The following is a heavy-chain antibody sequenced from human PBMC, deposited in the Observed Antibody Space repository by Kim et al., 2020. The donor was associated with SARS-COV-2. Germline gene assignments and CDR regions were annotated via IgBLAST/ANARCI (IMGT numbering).Heavy chain of an antibody. V-gene: IGHV1-69*13. CDR3: AHSWVERARGDYYYYGMDV. Sequence: SVKVSCKASGGTFSSYAISWVRQAPGQGLEWMGGIIPIFGTANYAQKFQGRVTITADESTSTAYMELSSLRSEDTAVYYCAHSWVERARGDYYYYGMDVWGQGTTVTVSS. CDR2: IIPIFGTA. D-gene: IGHD1-26*01. J-gene: IGHJ6*02. CDR1: GGTFSSYA.